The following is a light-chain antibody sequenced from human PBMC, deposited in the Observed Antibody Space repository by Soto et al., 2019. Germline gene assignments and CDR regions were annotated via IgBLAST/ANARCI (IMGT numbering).Light chain of an antibody. CDR1: QSVSSW. J-gene: IGKJ1*01. Sequence: DMPMTHSPSPLSANVGDRVTIHCRASQSVSSWLAWYQQKPGKAPKLLIYKASILQSGVPSRFSGSGSGTEFTLTISSLQPDDFATYHCQQYNSYSRTFGQGTKVDIK. CDR3: QQYNSYSRT. CDR2: KAS. V-gene: IGKV1-5*03.